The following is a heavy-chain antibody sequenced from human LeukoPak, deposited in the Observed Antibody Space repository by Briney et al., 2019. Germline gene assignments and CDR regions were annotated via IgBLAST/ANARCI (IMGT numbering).Heavy chain of an antibody. CDR3: ARGRIAKIVVVHSFSYGMDV. V-gene: IGHV3-33*01. CDR1: GFTFSSYG. D-gene: IGHD3-22*01. J-gene: IGHJ6*02. CDR2: IWYDGSNK. Sequence: GGSLRLSCAASGFTFSSYGMHWVRQAPGKGLEWVAVIWYDGSNKYYADSVKGRFTISRDNSKNTLYLQMNSLRAEDTAVYYCARGRIAKIVVVHSFSYGMDVWGQGTTVTVSS.